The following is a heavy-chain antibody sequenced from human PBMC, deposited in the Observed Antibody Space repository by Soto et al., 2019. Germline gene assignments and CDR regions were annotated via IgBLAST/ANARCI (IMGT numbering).Heavy chain of an antibody. CDR2: ISDRGSTI. CDR1: GFSVTAS. CDR3: ARVVGLHPHTWFDP. V-gene: IGHV3-11*01. Sequence: QVQVVESGGGLVKPGGSLRLSCGVSGFSVTASMSWIRQAPGKGLDWVAYISDRGSTIFYAASVRGRFTNSRDSAQTSLFLEMDSLRVDDTAIYYCARVVGLHPHTWFDPWGQGTLVTVSS. J-gene: IGHJ5*02.